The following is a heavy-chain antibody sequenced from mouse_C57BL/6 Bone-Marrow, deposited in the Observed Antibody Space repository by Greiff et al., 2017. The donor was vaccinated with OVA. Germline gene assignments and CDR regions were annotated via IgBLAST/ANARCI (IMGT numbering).Heavy chain of an antibody. V-gene: IGHV14-4*01. J-gene: IGHJ2*01. CDR3: TTRAVATDY. Sequence: EVKLVESGAELVRPGASVKLSCTASGFNIKDDYMHWVKQRPEQGLEWIGWIDPENGDTEYASKFQGKATITADTSSNTAYLQLSSLTSEDTAVYYCTTRAVATDYWGQGTTLTVSS. CDR1: GFNIKDDY. CDR2: IDPENGDT. D-gene: IGHD1-1*01.